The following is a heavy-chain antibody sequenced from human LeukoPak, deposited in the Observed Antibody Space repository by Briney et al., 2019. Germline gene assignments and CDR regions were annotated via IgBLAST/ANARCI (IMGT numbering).Heavy chain of an antibody. CDR3: AKPRYTSAWYFGY. CDR1: GFPFSTYA. V-gene: IGHV3-23*01. Sequence: GGSLRLSCAASGFPFSTYAMNWVRQAPGKGLEWVSGISANGGITYYADSVKGRCTISRDNSKNTLYLQMNSLRTEDTAVYYCAKPRYTSAWYFGYWGQGTLVTVSS. J-gene: IGHJ4*02. CDR2: ISANGGIT. D-gene: IGHD6-19*01.